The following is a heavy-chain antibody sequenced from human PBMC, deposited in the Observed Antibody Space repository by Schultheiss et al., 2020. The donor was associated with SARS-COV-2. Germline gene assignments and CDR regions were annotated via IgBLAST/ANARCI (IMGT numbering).Heavy chain of an antibody. D-gene: IGHD3-22*01. J-gene: IGHJ4*02. V-gene: IGHV4-4*07. Sequence: SETLSLTCTVSGGSISSYYWSWIRQPAGKGLEWIGRIYTSGSTYYNPSLKSRVTISVDTSKNQFSLKLSSVTAADTAVYYCARVGAYYYDSSGYYPDWGQGTLVTVSS. CDR1: GGSISSYY. CDR2: IYTSGST. CDR3: ARVGAYYYDSSGYYPD.